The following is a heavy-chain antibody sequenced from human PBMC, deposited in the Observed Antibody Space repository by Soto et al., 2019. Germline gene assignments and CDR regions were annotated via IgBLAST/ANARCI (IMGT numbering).Heavy chain of an antibody. D-gene: IGHD6-19*01. J-gene: IGHJ4*02. CDR3: AIDRSYSSDWAVPPFDY. CDR1: GFTFSNFA. V-gene: IGHV3-23*01. CDR2: ISGSGAST. Sequence: EMQLLESGGGLVQPGGSLRLSCAASGFTFSNFAMSWVRQAPGKGLEWVSLISGSGASTSYADSVKGRFTVSRDNSKNTRYLQMNTLRADDTAVYYCAIDRSYSSDWAVPPFDYWGQGTLVTVSS.